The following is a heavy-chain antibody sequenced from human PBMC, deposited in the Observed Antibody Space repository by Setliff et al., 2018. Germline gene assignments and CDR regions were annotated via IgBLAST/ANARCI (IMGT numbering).Heavy chain of an antibody. CDR1: GYTFSNYG. CDR3: SKLVLYCTTTACQGASGAEF. CDR2: ISAYTGNT. J-gene: IGHJ4*02. V-gene: IGHV1-18*01. D-gene: IGHD2-8*01. Sequence: GASVKVSCKASGYTFSNYGITWVRQAPGQGLEWMGWISAYTGNTKFAQKFQGRVTMTTDTSTSTAYLELRSLTSDDTAVYYCSKLVLYCTTTACQGASGAEFWGQGTLVTVSS.